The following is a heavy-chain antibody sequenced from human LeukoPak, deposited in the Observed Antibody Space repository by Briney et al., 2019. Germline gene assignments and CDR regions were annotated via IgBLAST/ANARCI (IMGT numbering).Heavy chain of an antibody. CDR1: GFTFSSYG. D-gene: IGHD2-21*02. CDR3: ARDILSAYCGGDCYPLNGMDV. V-gene: IGHV3-33*01. Sequence: RGSLRLSCAASGFTFSSYGMHWVRQASGKGLEWVAVIWYDGSNKYYADSVKGRFTISRDNSKNTLYLQMNSLRAEDTAVYYCARDILSAYCGGDCYPLNGMDVWGQGTTVTVSS. J-gene: IGHJ6*02. CDR2: IWYDGSNK.